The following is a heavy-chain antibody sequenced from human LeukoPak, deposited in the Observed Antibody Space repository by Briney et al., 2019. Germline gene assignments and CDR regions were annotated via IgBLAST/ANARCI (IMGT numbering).Heavy chain of an antibody. Sequence: GGSLRLSCAASGFTFSSYGMHCVRQAPGKGLEWVAVISYDGSDKYYAASVKGRFTISRDNSKNTLFLQMNSLRAVDTAVYYCAKGSNRGVATIDYWGQGTLVTVSS. CDR2: ISYDGSDK. J-gene: IGHJ4*02. CDR3: AKGSNRGVATIDY. V-gene: IGHV3-30*18. CDR1: GFTFSSYG. D-gene: IGHD5-12*01.